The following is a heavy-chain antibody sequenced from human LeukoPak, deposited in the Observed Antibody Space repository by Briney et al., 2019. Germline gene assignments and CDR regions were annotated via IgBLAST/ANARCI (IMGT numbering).Heavy chain of an antibody. J-gene: IGHJ3*02. D-gene: IGHD1-26*01. CDR1: GGSISSYY. V-gene: IGHV4-59*08. CDR3: ARVEIVGANAFDI. CDR2: INYSGST. Sequence: SETLSLTCAVSGGSISSYYWSWIRQPPGKGLEWIGYINYSGSTNHNPSLKSRVTISVDTSKNQFSLKLSSVTAADTAVYYCARVEIVGANAFDIWGQGTMVTVSS.